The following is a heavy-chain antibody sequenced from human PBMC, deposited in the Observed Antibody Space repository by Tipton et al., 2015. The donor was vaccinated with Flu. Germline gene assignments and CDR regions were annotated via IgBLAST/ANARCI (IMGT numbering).Heavy chain of an antibody. CDR2: IYHSGST. CDR3: ARDAMIVAEGWFDP. D-gene: IGHD3-22*01. J-gene: IGHJ5*02. V-gene: IGHV4-38-2*02. CDR1: GYSISSGYY. Sequence: TLSLTCTVSGYSISSGYYGGWIRQPPGKGLEWIGSIYHSGSTYYNPSLKSRVTISVDTSKNQFSLKLSSVTAADTAVYYCARDAMIVAEGWFDPWGQGTLVTVSS.